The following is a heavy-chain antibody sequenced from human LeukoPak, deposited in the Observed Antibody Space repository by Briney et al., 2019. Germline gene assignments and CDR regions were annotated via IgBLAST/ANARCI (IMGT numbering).Heavy chain of an antibody. Sequence: PGGSLRLSCAASGFTFSSYAMHWVRQARGKGLEWVAVISYDGSNKYYADSVKGRFTISRDNSKNTLYLQINSLRAEDTAVYYCARARVVVAARGRGSYFDYWGQGTLVTVSS. J-gene: IGHJ4*02. V-gene: IGHV3-30-3*01. CDR1: GFTFSSYA. CDR2: ISYDGSNK. CDR3: ARARVVVAARGRGSYFDY. D-gene: IGHD2-15*01.